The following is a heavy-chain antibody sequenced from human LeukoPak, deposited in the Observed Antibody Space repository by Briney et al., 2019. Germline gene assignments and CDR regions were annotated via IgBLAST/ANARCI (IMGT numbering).Heavy chain of an antibody. V-gene: IGHV5-51*01. D-gene: IGHD2-15*01. CDR3: VATPYSSTDGYPDY. CDR1: GYRFSTYW. Sequence: GESLKISCQGSGYRFSTYWAAWARQMPGKGLEWMGIIYPAGSDIRYSPSFEGQVTISVDKSINTTYLQWSSLRASDTAMYYCVATPYSSTDGYPDYWGQGTPVTVSS. CDR2: IYPAGSDI. J-gene: IGHJ4*02.